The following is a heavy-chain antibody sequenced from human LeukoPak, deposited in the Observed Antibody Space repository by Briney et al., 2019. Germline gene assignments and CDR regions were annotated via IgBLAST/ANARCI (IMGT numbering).Heavy chain of an antibody. CDR3: AKPFEKYTYGGNFDY. J-gene: IGHJ4*02. D-gene: IGHD4-23*01. CDR1: GFTFSSYA. Sequence: TGGSLRLSCEASGFTFSSYAMSWVRQAPGKGLAWVSVISSSADSTYYADSVKGRFTISRDNSKNTLYLQMNNLRAEDTAVYYCAKPFEKYTYGGNFDYWGQGILVTVSS. CDR2: ISSSADST. V-gene: IGHV3-23*01.